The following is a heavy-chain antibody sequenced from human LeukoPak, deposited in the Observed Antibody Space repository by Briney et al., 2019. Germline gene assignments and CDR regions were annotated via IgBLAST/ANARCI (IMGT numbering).Heavy chain of an antibody. CDR2: IRYDGSNK. D-gene: IGHD2-8*02. V-gene: IGHV3-30*02. J-gene: IGHJ5*02. CDR1: GFTFSSYG. Sequence: GGSLRLSCAASGFTFSSYGMHWVRQAPGKGLEWVAFIRYDGSNKYYADSVKGRFTISRDNSKNTLYLQMNSLRAEDTAVYYCARVLTGSWDWFDPWGQGTLVTVSS. CDR3: ARVLTGSWDWFDP.